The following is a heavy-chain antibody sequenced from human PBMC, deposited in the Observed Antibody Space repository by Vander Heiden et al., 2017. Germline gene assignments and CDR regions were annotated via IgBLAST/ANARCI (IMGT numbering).Heavy chain of an antibody. Sequence: QLQLQESGPGLVNPSEPLSLTCSVSGDSITSSPYYWGWTRQPPGQGLEWIGSTSYSGNTYYKSSLKSRVTISIDTSKNQFSLKLNSVTAADTAVYYCARHRGANWGLADYWGQGTLVTVSS. CDR1: GDSITSSPYY. V-gene: IGHV4-39*01. CDR2: TSYSGNT. D-gene: IGHD7-27*01. J-gene: IGHJ4*02. CDR3: ARHRGANWGLADY.